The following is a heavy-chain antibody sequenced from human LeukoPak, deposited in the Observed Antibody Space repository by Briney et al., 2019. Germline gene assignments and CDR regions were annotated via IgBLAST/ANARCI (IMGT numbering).Heavy chain of an antibody. D-gene: IGHD6-13*01. Sequence: GESLRLSCATSGFTLSTFWMNWVRQAPGKGLEWVANIEDDGNKKNYVDSVKGRFTISRDNVKNSIYLQMNSLRADDTAVYYCARGRGIALWGQGTLVTVSS. CDR2: IEDDGNKK. CDR3: ARGRGIAL. CDR1: GFTLSTFW. J-gene: IGHJ4*02. V-gene: IGHV3-7*01.